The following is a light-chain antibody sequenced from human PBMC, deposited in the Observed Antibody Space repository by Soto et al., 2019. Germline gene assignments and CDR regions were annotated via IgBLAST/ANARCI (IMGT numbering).Light chain of an antibody. CDR3: QQYGSSSPT. Sequence: EIVLTQSPGTLSLSPGERATLSCRARQSVSISYLAWDQQKPGQSPWLLLYGASNRASGIPGRFAGSGSGPDFTLTISRLKTEDFAGDYCQQYGSSSPTFGEG. J-gene: IGKJ4*01. CDR1: QSVSISY. CDR2: GAS. V-gene: IGKV3-20*01.